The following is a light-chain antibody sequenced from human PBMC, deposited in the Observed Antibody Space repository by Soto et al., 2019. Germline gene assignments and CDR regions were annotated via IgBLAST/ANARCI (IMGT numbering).Light chain of an antibody. J-gene: IGKJ5*01. V-gene: IGKV3-11*01. Sequence: EIVLTQSPATLSLSPGERATLSCRASQSVRSYLAWYQQKPGQAPRLLIYDASNRATGIPARFSGSGSGTDFILTISRLEPEDFAVYYCQQRSNWPPITFGQGTRLEIK. CDR2: DAS. CDR3: QQRSNWPPIT. CDR1: QSVRSY.